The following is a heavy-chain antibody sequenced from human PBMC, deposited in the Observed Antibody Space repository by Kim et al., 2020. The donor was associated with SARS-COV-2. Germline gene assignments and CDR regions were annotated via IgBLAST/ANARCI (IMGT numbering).Heavy chain of an antibody. Sequence: GESLKISCKGSGYSFTSYWISWVRQMPGKGLEWMGRIDPSDSYTNYSPSFQGHVTISADKSISTAYLQWSSLKASDTAMYYCARLNDILTGYYDFDYWGQGTLVTVSS. D-gene: IGHD3-9*01. J-gene: IGHJ4*02. V-gene: IGHV5-10-1*01. CDR2: IDPSDSYT. CDR3: ARLNDILTGYYDFDY. CDR1: GYSFTSYW.